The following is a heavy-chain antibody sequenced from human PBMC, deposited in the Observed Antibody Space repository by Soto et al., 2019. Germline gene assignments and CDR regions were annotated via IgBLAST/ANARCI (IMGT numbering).Heavy chain of an antibody. CDR2: ISSSSSYI. CDR1: GFTFSSYS. J-gene: IGHJ6*02. Sequence: EVQLVESGGGLVKPGGSLRLSCAASGFTFSSYSMNWVRQAPGKGLEWVSSISSSSSYIYYADSVKGRFTISRDNAKNSLYLQMNSLRAEDTAVYYCARGLYYYDSSGYYSKEGMVVWGQGTTVTVSS. CDR3: ARGLYYYDSSGYYSKEGMVV. V-gene: IGHV3-21*01. D-gene: IGHD3-22*01.